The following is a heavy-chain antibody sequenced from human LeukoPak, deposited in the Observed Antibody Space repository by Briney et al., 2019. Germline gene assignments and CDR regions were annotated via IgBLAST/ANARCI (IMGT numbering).Heavy chain of an antibody. Sequence: SETLSLTCTVSGGSISSYYWSWIRQPPGKGLEWIGYIYYSGSTNYNPSLKSRVTISVDTSKNQFSLKLSSVTAPDTAVYYCARLSFYDFRSGYYTEGGSWFDPWGQGTLVTVSS. D-gene: IGHD3-3*01. J-gene: IGHJ5*02. V-gene: IGHV4-59*08. CDR3: ARLSFYDFRSGYYTEGGSWFDP. CDR1: GGSISSYY. CDR2: IYYSGST.